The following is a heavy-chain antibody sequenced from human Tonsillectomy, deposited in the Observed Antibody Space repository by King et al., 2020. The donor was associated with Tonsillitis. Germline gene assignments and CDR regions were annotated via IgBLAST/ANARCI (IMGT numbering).Heavy chain of an antibody. Sequence: QLVQSGAEVKKPGASVKVSCKVSGYTLAELSMHWVRQAPGKGLEWLGGFDPEDGETIYAQKLQGRVTMTEDTSTDTAYMELSSLRSEDTALYYCATSAGPATTRVLRYFDWLLSYWGQGTLVTVSS. CDR1: GYTLAELS. CDR2: FDPEDGET. V-gene: IGHV1-24*01. D-gene: IGHD3-9*01. J-gene: IGHJ4*02. CDR3: ATSAGPATTRVLRYFDWLLSY.